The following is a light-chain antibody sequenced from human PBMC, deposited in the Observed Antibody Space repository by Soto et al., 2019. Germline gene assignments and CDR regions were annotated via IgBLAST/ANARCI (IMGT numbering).Light chain of an antibody. J-gene: IGKJ4*01. CDR1: QSVRSNY. V-gene: IGKV3-20*01. CDR2: GAS. Sequence: EIVLTQSPGTLSLSSEERATLSCRASQSVRSNYLAWYQQKPGQAPRLLIYGASSRATGIPDRFGGSGSGTDFTLTISRLEPEDFAVYYCQLYASSPLTFGGGTKVEIK. CDR3: QLYASSPLT.